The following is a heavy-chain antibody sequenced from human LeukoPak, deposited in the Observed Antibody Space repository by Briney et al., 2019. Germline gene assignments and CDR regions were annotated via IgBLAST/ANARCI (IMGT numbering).Heavy chain of an antibody. J-gene: IGHJ4*02. CDR1: GYTLTELS. CDR2: FDPEDGET. V-gene: IGHV1-24*01. D-gene: IGHD3-22*01. Sequence: ASVKVSCKVSGYTLTELSMHWVRQAPGKGLEWMGGFDPEDGETTYAQKFQGRVTMTEDTSTDTAYMELSSLRSEDTAVYYCATLADYYDSSGYYNWYFDYWGQGTLVTVSS. CDR3: ATLADYYDSSGYYNWYFDY.